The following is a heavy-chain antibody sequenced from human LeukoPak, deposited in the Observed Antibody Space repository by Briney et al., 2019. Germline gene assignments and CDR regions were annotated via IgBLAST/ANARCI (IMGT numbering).Heavy chain of an antibody. Sequence: SETPSLTCAVYGGSFGGYYWSWIRQPPGKGLEWIGEINHSGSANYNPSLKSRVTISVDTSKNQFSLKLSSVTAADTAVYYCARGNYYDSSGSFDYWGQGTLVTVSS. D-gene: IGHD3-22*01. CDR2: INHSGSA. V-gene: IGHV4-34*01. CDR1: GGSFGGYY. J-gene: IGHJ4*02. CDR3: ARGNYYDSSGSFDY.